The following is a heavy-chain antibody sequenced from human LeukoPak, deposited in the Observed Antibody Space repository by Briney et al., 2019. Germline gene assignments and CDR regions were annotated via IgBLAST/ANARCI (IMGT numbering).Heavy chain of an antibody. V-gene: IGHV3-15*01. CDR3: STDQVVVGPC. Sequence: GGSLRLSCAAFGFTVNNAWMSWVRQGPGKGLEWVGRIKSSTDGGTTDYAAPVKGRFTISRDDSRSTLYLQMTSLKTEDTAMYYCSTDQVVVGPCWVRGTLVTVSS. CDR2: IKSSTDGGTT. J-gene: IGHJ4*02. CDR1: GFTVNNAW. D-gene: IGHD3-22*01.